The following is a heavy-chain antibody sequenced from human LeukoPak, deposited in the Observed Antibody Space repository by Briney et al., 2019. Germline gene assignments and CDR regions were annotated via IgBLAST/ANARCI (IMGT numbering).Heavy chain of an antibody. D-gene: IGHD6-19*01. J-gene: IGHJ4*02. CDR2: IYYSGST. CDR3: ARAQWLPDY. CDR1: GGSISSYY. Sequence: SETLSLTCTVSGGSISSYYWSWIRQPPGKGLEWIGYIYYSGSTNYNPSLKSRVTISVDTSKNQFPLKLSSVTAADTAVYYCARAQWLPDYRGQGTLVTVSS. V-gene: IGHV4-59*01.